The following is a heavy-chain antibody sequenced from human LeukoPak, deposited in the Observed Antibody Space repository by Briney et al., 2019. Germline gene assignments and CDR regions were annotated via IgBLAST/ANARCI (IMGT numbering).Heavy chain of an antibody. D-gene: IGHD3-10*01. CDR3: ARVPGGGSGSYYSRSYYYYYGMDV. V-gene: IGHV4-59*01. Sequence: SETLSLTCTVSGGSISSYYWSWIRQPPGKGLEWIGYIYYSGSTNYNPSLKSRVTISVDTSKNQFSLKLSSVTAADTAVYYCARVPGGGSGSYYSRSYYYYYGMDVWGQGTTVTVSS. J-gene: IGHJ6*02. CDR1: GGSISSYY. CDR2: IYYSGST.